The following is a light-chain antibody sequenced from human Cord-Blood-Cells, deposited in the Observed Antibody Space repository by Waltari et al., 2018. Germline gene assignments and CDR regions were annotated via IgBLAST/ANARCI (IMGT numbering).Light chain of an antibody. CDR3: QQYGSSPPLT. CDR2: GAS. CDR1: QSVSSSY. Sequence: ELVLTQSPGTLSLSPGERATLPCRASQSVSSSYLAWYQQKPGQAPRLLIYGASSRATGIPDRFSGSGSGTDFTLTISRLEPEDFAVYYGQQYGSSPPLTFGGGTKVEIK. V-gene: IGKV3-20*01. J-gene: IGKJ4*01.